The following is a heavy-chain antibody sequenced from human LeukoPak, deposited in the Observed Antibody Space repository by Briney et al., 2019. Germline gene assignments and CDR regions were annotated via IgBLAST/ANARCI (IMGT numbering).Heavy chain of an antibody. CDR2: ISGSGGST. J-gene: IGHJ4*02. Sequence: PGGSLRLSCAASGFTFSSYSMNWVRQAPGKGLEWVSAISGSGGSTYYADSVKGRFTISRDNSKNTLYLQMNSLRAEDTAVYYCAKGEITTIFGVVISWYFDYWGQGTLVTVSS. D-gene: IGHD3-3*01. CDR3: AKGEITTIFGVVISWYFDY. CDR1: GFTFSSYS. V-gene: IGHV3-23*01.